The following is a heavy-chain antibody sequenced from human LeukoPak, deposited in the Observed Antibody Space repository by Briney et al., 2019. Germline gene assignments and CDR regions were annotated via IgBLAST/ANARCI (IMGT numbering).Heavy chain of an antibody. V-gene: IGHV4-4*02. J-gene: IGHJ4*02. Sequence: SGTLSLTCAVSGGSISSTNWWSWVRQPPGKGLEWIGDIYHSGSTNYNPSLESRVTISVDTSKNLFSLRLSSVTAADTAVYYCARIGWLAFDYWGQGTLVSVSS. CDR1: GGSISSTNW. D-gene: IGHD6-19*01. CDR3: ARIGWLAFDY. CDR2: IYHSGST.